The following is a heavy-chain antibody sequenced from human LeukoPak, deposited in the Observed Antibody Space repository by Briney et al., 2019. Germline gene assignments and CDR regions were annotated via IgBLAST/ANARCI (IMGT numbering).Heavy chain of an antibody. V-gene: IGHV3-30*04. D-gene: IGHD1-1*01. J-gene: IGHJ1*01. CDR3: ARDTSYQLKYFQH. CDR1: GFTFSRYA. Sequence: GGPLRLSCAASGFTFSRYAMHWVRQAPGKGLEWVAVISYDRSNKYYADSVKGRFTISRDNSKNTLYLQMNSLRAEDTAVYYCARDTSYQLKYFQHWGQGTLVTVSS. CDR2: ISYDRSNK.